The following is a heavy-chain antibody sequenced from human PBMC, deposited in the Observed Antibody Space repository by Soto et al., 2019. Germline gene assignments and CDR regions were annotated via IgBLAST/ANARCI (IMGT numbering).Heavy chain of an antibody. CDR1: GYTFTSYG. CDR2: ISAYNGNT. CDR3: ALRYYYDSSGYYVSWFDP. J-gene: IGHJ5*02. V-gene: IGHV1-18*01. D-gene: IGHD3-22*01. Sequence: ASVKVSCKASGYTFTSYGISWVRQAPGQGLERMGWISAYNGNTNYAQKLQGRVTMTTDTSTSTAYMELRSLRSDDTAVYYCALRYYYDSSGYYVSWFDPWGQGTLVTVSS.